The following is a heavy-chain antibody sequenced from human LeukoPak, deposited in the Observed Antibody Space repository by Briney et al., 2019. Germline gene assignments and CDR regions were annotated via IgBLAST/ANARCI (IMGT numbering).Heavy chain of an antibody. CDR2: IIPIFGTA. Sequence: SVKVSYKASGGTFSSYAISWVRQAPGQGLEWMGGIIPIFGTANYAQKFQGRVTITTDESTSTAYMELSSLRSEDTAVYYCARDGRRYCSSTSCYGFDYWGQGTLVTVSS. V-gene: IGHV1-69*05. CDR1: GGTFSSYA. J-gene: IGHJ4*02. CDR3: ARDGRRYCSSTSCYGFDY. D-gene: IGHD2-2*01.